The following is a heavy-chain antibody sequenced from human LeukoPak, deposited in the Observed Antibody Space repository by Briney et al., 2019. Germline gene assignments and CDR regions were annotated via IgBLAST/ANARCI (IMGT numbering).Heavy chain of an antibody. CDR2: FDPEDGET. Sequence: GASVKVSCKVSGYTLTELSMHWVRQAPGKGLEWMGGFDPEDGETIYAQKFQGRVTITRDTSASTAYMELSSLRSEDTAVYYCARVGVLLWFGESYYFDYWGQGTLVTVSS. D-gene: IGHD3-10*01. CDR3: ARVGVLLWFGESYYFDY. V-gene: IGHV1-24*01. CDR1: GYTLTELS. J-gene: IGHJ4*02.